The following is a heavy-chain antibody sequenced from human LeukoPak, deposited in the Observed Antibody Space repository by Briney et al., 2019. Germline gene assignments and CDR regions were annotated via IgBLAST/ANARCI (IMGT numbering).Heavy chain of an antibody. CDR2: MNPNSGNT. Sequence: ASVKVSCKASGYTFTSYDINWVRQATGQGLEWMGWMNPNSGNTGYAQKFQGRVTMTRNTSISTAYMELSSLRSEDTAVYYCARRRPSRREYFDYWGQGTLVTVSS. J-gene: IGHJ4*02. D-gene: IGHD5-24*01. CDR3: ARRRPSRREYFDY. CDR1: GYTFTSYD. V-gene: IGHV1-8*01.